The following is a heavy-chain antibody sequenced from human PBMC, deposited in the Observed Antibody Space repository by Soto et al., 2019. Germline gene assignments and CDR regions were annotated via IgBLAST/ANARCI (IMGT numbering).Heavy chain of an antibody. D-gene: IGHD2-15*01. CDR2: MNPNSGNT. J-gene: IGHJ4*02. CDR3: ARSPSPRKGGRIFDY. Sequence: QVQLVQSGAEVKKPGASVKVSCKASGYTFTSYDINWVRQATGQGLEWMGWMNPNSGNTRYAQKFQGRVTMTRNTSTXTAYMELSSLRSEDTAVYYCARSPSPRKGGRIFDYWGQGTLVTVSS. V-gene: IGHV1-8*01. CDR1: GYTFTSYD.